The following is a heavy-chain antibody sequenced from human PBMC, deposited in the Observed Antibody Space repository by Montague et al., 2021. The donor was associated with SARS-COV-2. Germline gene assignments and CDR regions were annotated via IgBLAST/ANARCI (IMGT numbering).Heavy chain of an antibody. Sequence: SETLSLTCSVSGFSISSGCYWGWIRQTPGKVLEWIGSRYQNGATYYSPSLKRPVTILLDTSNNQSSLSLSSVTAANTAVYYCARSGVGIFDFSYFDSWGQGSLVIVSS. CDR3: ARSGVGIFDFSYFDS. CDR2: RYQNGAT. V-gene: IGHV4-38-2*02. J-gene: IGHJ4*02. D-gene: IGHD3-3*01. CDR1: GFSISSGCY.